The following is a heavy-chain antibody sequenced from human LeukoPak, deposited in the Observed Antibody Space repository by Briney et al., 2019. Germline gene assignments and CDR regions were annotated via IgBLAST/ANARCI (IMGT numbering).Heavy chain of an antibody. J-gene: IGHJ4*02. D-gene: IGHD2-2*01. CDR3: ARYCSSTRCYNRFDY. CDR2: IYYSGST. V-gene: IGHV4-59*11. CDR1: GGSISSHY. Sequence: SETLSLTCTVSGGSISSHYWSWVRQPPGKGLEWIGYIYYSGSTNYNPSLKSRVTISVDTSKNQFSLKLSSVTAADTAVYYCARYCSSTRCYNRFDYWGQGTLVTVSS.